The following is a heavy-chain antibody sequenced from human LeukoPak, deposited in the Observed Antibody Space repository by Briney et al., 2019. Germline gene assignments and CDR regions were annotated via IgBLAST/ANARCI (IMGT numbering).Heavy chain of an antibody. J-gene: IGHJ6*02. D-gene: IGHD3-22*01. CDR2: VWYDGSKM. CDR1: GFNFRDYG. Sequence: PGGSLRLSCAASGFNFRDYGMHWVRQAPGKGLEWVAVVWYDGSKMFYADSVNGRFSISRDNSRNTVYLQMNSLRAEDTAVYYCARVPGYYDSSGYYGDGMDVWGQGTTVTVSS. V-gene: IGHV3-33*01. CDR3: ARVPGYYDSSGYYGDGMDV.